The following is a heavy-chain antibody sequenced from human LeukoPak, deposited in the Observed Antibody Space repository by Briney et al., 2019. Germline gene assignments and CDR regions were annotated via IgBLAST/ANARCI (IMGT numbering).Heavy chain of an antibody. Sequence: ASVKVSCKASGYTFTGYYMHRVRQAPGQGLEWMGWINPNSGGTNYAQKFQGRVTMTRDTSISTAYMELSRLRSEDTAVYYCARGLFDDYYYYMDVWGKGTTVTISS. V-gene: IGHV1-2*02. CDR1: GYTFTGYY. J-gene: IGHJ6*03. CDR3: ARGLFDDYYYYMDV. CDR2: INPNSGGT.